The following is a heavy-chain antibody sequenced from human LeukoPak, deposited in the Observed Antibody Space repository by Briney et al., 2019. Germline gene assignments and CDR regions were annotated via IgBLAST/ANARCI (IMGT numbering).Heavy chain of an antibody. Sequence: SETLSLTCAVSGVSFNDYYWSWVRQTPGKGLEWIGEINHSGYTNDSPSLKSRVTLSIDTSRKQFSLNLRTVTVADSAIYYCTRMTTGHDYWGQGTLVTVSS. V-gene: IGHV4-34*01. CDR3: TRMTTGHDY. CDR1: GVSFNDYY. D-gene: IGHD1-1*01. CDR2: INHSGYT. J-gene: IGHJ4*02.